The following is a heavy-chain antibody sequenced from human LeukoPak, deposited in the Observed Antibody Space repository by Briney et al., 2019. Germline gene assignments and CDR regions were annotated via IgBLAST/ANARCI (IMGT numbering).Heavy chain of an antibody. V-gene: IGHV3-7*01. CDR2: INRDGGDK. D-gene: IGHD1-1*01. Sequence: PGGSLRLSCVASGFTFSSYWMSWVRQAPGKGLEWVANINRDGGDKYYVDSVKGRFTISRDNAKNPLYLQMNSLRAEDTAVYYFARYGNMGPHFYWGQGTLVTVSS. CDR3: ARYGNMGPHFY. J-gene: IGHJ4*02. CDR1: GFTFSSYW.